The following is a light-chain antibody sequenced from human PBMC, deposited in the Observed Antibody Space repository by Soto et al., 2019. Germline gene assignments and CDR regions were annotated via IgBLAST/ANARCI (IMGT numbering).Light chain of an antibody. Sequence: QSALTQPPSASGSPGQSVTISCTGSTCDVRNYNYVSWYQHPPGKAPSLMIYEVNQRPSGVPDRSSCSKSGNTAPLTVSGLQDEEEADYHCRSYAGINTVIFGGGTKVTVL. CDR1: TCDVRNYNY. V-gene: IGLV2-8*01. CDR2: EVN. CDR3: RSYAGINTVI. J-gene: IGLJ2*01.